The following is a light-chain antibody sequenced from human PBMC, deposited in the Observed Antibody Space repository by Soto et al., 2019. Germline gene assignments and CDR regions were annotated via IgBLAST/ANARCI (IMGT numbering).Light chain of an antibody. CDR3: LQDYTSALT. Sequence: IQMTQSPSTLSASVGDRVTITGRASHGIKNDLGWHQQTAGTATKVLNSGAAPLQRGLPSSFSGRESGTDFTLTISSLQAEDSGTYYRLQDYTSALTFGQGTKVDIK. V-gene: IGKV1-6*01. J-gene: IGKJ1*01. CDR2: GAA. CDR1: HGIKND.